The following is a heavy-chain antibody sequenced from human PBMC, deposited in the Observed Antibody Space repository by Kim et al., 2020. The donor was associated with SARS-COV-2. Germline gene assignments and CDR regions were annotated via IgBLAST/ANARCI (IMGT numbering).Heavy chain of an antibody. D-gene: IGHD5-18*01. CDR2: IGGSGDRR. CDR3: ARLPRGYIYGASYSLDV. V-gene: IGHV3-23*01. J-gene: IGHJ6*02. CDR1: GFSFNNYA. Sequence: GGSLRLSCAASGFSFNNYAMNWVRQAPGKGLEWVSGIGGSGDRRDDADSVKGRFNISRDNSKNTLYLQMNNLSAEDTAVYYCARLPRGYIYGASYSLDVWGQGTTVTVSS.